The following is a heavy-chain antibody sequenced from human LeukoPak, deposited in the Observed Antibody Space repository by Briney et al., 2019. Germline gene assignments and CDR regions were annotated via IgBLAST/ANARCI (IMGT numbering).Heavy chain of an antibody. Sequence: GGSLRLSCAASGFTFSSYSMNWVRQAPGKGLGWGSYISSSSSTIYYADSVKGRFTISRDNDKNSLYLQMNSLRAEDTAVYYCGRDLERIESTIRYCSGVSCNHWGQGTLVTVSS. D-gene: IGHD2-15*01. CDR1: GFTFSSYS. CDR2: ISSSSSTI. J-gene: IGHJ4*02. V-gene: IGHV3-48*01. CDR3: GRDLERIESTIRYCSGVSCNH.